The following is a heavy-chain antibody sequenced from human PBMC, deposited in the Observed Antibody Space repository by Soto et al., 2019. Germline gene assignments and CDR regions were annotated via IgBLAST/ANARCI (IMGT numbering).Heavy chain of an antibody. CDR1: GGTFSSYA. Sequence: SVKVSCKASGGTFSSYAISWVRQAPGQGLEWMGGTIPIFGTANYAQKFQGRVTITADESTSIAYMELSSLRSEDTAVYYCARVSYYYDSSGEYNCFDPWGQGTLVTVSS. J-gene: IGHJ5*02. CDR3: ARVSYYYDSSGEYNCFDP. CDR2: TIPIFGTA. D-gene: IGHD3-22*01. V-gene: IGHV1-69*13.